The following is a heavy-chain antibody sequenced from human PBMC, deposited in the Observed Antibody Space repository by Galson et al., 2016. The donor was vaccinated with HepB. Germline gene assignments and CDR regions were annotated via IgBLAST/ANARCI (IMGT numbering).Heavy chain of an antibody. D-gene: IGHD3-9*01. J-gene: IGHJ4*02. Sequence: SETLSLTCTVSGDSVSSGHYYWSWIRQPPGKGLEWIGYIYYTGSTYYNPSLKSRITISVDTSKNQFSLNLSSVTAADMAVYFCARVARSGSAWHIFTWGQGTLVTVSS. CDR1: GDSVSSGHYY. V-gene: IGHV4-61*01. CDR3: ARVARSGSAWHIFT. CDR2: IYYTGST.